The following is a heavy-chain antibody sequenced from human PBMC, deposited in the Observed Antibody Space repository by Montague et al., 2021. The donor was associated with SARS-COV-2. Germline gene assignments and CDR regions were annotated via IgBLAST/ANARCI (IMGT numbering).Heavy chain of an antibody. CDR1: GFTFSSYS. D-gene: IGHD4-17*01. V-gene: IGHV3-21*01. CDR2: ISSSSSYI. Sequence: SLRLSCAASGFTFSSYSMNWVRQAPGKGLEWVSSISSSSSYIYYADSVKGRFTISRDNAKNSLYLQMNSLRAEDTAVYYCARDLTTVTTNYFDYWGQGTLVTVSP. J-gene: IGHJ4*02. CDR3: ARDLTTVTTNYFDY.